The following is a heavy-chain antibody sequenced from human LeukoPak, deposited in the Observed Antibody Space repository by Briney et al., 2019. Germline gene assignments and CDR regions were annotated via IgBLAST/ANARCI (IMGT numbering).Heavy chain of an antibody. V-gene: IGHV3-7*01. J-gene: IGHJ4*02. CDR1: GFTFSSYS. D-gene: IGHD1-7*01. Sequence: GGSLRLSCAASGFTFSSYSMSWVRQAPGKGLEWVANIKQDGSEKYHVDSVKGRFTISRDNAKNSLYLQMNSLRAEDTAVYYCARPSFRTFDYWGQGTLVTVSS. CDR3: ARPSFRTFDY. CDR2: IKQDGSEK.